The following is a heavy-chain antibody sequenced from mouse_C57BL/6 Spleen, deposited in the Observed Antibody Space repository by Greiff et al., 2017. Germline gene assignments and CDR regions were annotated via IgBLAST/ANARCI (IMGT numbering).Heavy chain of an antibody. V-gene: IGHV1-63*01. CDR3: ARREDYYRAWFAY. CDR2: IYPGGGYT. D-gene: IGHD2-14*01. Sequence: QVQLQQSGAELVRPGTSVKMSCKASGYTFTNYWIGWAKQRPGHGLEWIGDIYPGGGYTNYNEKFKGKATLTADKSSSTAYMQFSSLTSEDSAIYYCARREDYYRAWFAYWGQGTLVTVSA. CDR1: GYTFTNYW. J-gene: IGHJ3*01.